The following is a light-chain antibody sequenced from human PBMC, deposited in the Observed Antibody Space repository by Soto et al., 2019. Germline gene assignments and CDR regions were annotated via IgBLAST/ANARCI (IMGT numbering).Light chain of an antibody. CDR1: QSVSSD. Sequence: EIVMTQSPATLSVSPGDRVTLSCRASQSVSSDLAWYQQRPGQAPRLLIYGASTRATGIPARFSGTGSGTEFTLAISSLQSEDFAIYSCQVYGILPWTFGQGTKVDIK. CDR2: GAS. CDR3: QVYGILPWT. J-gene: IGKJ1*01. V-gene: IGKV3-15*01.